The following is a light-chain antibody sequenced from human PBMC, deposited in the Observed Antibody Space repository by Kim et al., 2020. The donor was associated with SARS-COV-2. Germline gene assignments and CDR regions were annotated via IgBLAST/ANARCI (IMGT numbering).Light chain of an antibody. CDR3: QVWDSSSDWV. J-gene: IGLJ3*02. V-gene: IGLV3-21*04. CDR2: YDS. CDR1: NIGSKS. Sequence: SYELTQPPSVSVAPGKTARITCGGNNIGSKSVHWYQQKPGQAPVVVIYYDSDRPSGIPERFSGSTSGNTATLTISRVEAGDEADYYCQVWDSSSDWVFGGGTRLTV.